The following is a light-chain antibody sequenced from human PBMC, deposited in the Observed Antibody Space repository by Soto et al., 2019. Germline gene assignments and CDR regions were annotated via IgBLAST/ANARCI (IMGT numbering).Light chain of an antibody. CDR1: SSNIGAGSD. V-gene: IGLV1-40*01. J-gene: IGLJ3*02. CDR3: QSDDSSRSARV. Sequence: QSVLTQPPSLSGAPGQTITISCTGSSSNIGAGSDVHWFQHLPGTAPKVLIYGNNNRPSGVPDRFSGSKSGTSGSLAITGLQAEDEAEYYCQSDDSSRSARVFGGGTNLNVL. CDR2: GNN.